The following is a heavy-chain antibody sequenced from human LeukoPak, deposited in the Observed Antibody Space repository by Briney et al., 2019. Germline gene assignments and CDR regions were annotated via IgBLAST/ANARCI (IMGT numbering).Heavy chain of an antibody. J-gene: IGHJ5*01. CDR1: GGSISSYY. V-gene: IGHV4-59*12. CDR2: IYYSGST. Sequence: SETLSLTCTVSGGSISSYYWSWIRQPPGKGLEWIGYIYYSGSTNYNPSLKSRVTISVDKSRNQFSLKLSSVTAADTAVYYCARSRQASGLFNSWGQGTLVVVSS. CDR3: ARSRQASGLFNS. D-gene: IGHD3-10*01.